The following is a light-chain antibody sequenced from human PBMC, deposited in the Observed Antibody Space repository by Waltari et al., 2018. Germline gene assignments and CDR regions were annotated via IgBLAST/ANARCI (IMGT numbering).Light chain of an antibody. CDR3: QVWTNTDDHPV. CDR2: EDD. V-gene: IGLV3-21*03. CDR1: NLGDVS. Sequence: SFVLSQAPSVSVAPGKTATIVCECNNLGDVSVNWYQQPPGQAPVLVVYEDDRRPSGIPERFSGSNSGNTAALTISWVEAGDEADYYCQVWTNTDDHPVFGGGTKLTVL. J-gene: IGLJ2*01.